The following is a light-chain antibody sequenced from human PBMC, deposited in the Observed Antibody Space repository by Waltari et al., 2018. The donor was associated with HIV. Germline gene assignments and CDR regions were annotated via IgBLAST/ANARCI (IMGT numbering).Light chain of an antibody. J-gene: IGLJ1*01. V-gene: IGLV8-61*01. CDR3: VLCFGGGMSYV. Sequence: QTVVTQEPSLSVSPGGTVNLTCGLKSGPVSSLTYPSWYRHPPGQTPRTLISNTNTRSAGVPDRFSGSIVGTKAALTITGAQADDESDYYCVLCFGGGMSYVFGTGTRVTVL. CDR1: SGPVSSLTY. CDR2: NTN.